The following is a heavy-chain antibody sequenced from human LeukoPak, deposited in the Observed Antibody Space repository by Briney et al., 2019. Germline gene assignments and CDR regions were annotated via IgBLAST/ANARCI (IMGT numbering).Heavy chain of an antibody. D-gene: IGHD3-22*01. V-gene: IGHV3-23*01. CDR2: ISAGGGDT. CDR1: GFTFRYYA. Sequence: PGGSLRLSCAASGFTFRYYAISWVRQAPGNGLEWVSAISAGGGDTYYADSVKGRFTISRENAMNTLYLQMNSLRVEDTAIYYCAKSDYYDSSGHPSSFDYWGQGTLVTVSS. J-gene: IGHJ4*02. CDR3: AKSDYYDSSGHPSSFDY.